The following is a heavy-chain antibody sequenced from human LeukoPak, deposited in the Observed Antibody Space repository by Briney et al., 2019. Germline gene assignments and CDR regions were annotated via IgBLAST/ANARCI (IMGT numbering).Heavy chain of an antibody. CDR3: ARLYYYYGLDV. V-gene: IGHV4-39*01. CDR2: KYYSGNS. J-gene: IGHJ6*02. Sequence: SETLSLTCTVSGGSISSSTYYWGWIRQPPGKGLELIGSKYYSGNSYYNPSLKSRVSISVDTSKNQFSLKLSSVTAADAAVYYCARLYYYYGLDVWGQGTTVTVSS. CDR1: GGSISSSTYY.